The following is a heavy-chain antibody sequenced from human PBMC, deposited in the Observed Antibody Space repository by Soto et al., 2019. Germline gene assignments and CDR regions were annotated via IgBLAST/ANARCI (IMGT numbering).Heavy chain of an antibody. V-gene: IGHV1-18*01. D-gene: IGHD1-26*01. Sequence: QVQLVQSGAEVKKPGASVKVSCKASGYTFTSYGISWVRQAPGQGLEWMGWISAYNGNTKYAQKLQGRVTMTTDTSTRTAYMELRSRRSNDTAVYYCARDLGGSYYAPVDYWGQGTLVTVSS. CDR1: GYTFTSYG. J-gene: IGHJ4*02. CDR3: ARDLGGSYYAPVDY. CDR2: ISAYNGNT.